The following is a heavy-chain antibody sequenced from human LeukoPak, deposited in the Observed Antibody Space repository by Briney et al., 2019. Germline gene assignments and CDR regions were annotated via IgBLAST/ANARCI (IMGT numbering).Heavy chain of an antibody. CDR2: IYYTGST. J-gene: IGHJ5*02. CDR3: ARGGNYWPQWWFDP. V-gene: IGHV4-59*01. Sequence: SETLSLTCTVSGGSISTYYWSWIRQPPGKGLEWIGYIYYTGSTSYNPSLKSRVTMSLDTSKNQFSLELNSVTPADTAVYYCARGGNYWPQWWFDPWGRGTLVSVSS. D-gene: IGHD1-26*01. CDR1: GGSISTYY.